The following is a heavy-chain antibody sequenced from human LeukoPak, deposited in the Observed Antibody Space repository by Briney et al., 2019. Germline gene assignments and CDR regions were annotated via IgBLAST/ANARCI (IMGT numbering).Heavy chain of an antibody. D-gene: IGHD3-22*01. J-gene: IGHJ4*02. CDR3: VREGYCYNSSVPRLFDY. CDR1: GASISSYY. V-gene: IGHV4-59*01. Sequence: WESLSLTCTVSGASISSYYWSWIRQPPGKGLEWVGYIYYSGSTKYSPSLKSRVTISVDTSKNKSSLKLSPVTAADTAVYYCVREGYCYNSSVPRLFDYRGQGTLVTVSS. CDR2: IYYSGST.